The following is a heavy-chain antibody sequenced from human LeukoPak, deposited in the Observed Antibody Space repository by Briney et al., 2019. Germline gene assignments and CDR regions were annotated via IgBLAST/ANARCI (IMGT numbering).Heavy chain of an antibody. J-gene: IGHJ5*02. D-gene: IGHD2-15*01. Sequence: XGSLRLSCVASGFSLSGYWMYWVRQAPGKGLMYISRNNGDGSTTNYADVVKGRFTMSRDNVKNTLYLQMNSLRVEDTAVYYCARDPRNVGLAPWGQGTLVTVSS. CDR1: GFSLSGYW. V-gene: IGHV3-74*01. CDR2: NNGDGSTT. CDR3: ARDPRNVGLAP.